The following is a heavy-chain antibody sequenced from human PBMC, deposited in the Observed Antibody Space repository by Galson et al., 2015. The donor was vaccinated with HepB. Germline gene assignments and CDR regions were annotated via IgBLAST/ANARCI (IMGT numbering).Heavy chain of an antibody. V-gene: IGHV4-39*07. CDR3: AREGWDNWNYGDDAFDI. Sequence: ETLSLTCTVSGGSISSSSYYWGWIRQPPGKGLEWIGSIYYSGSTYYNPSLKSRVTISVDTSKNQFSLKLSSVTAADTAVYYCAREGWDNWNYGDDAFDIWGQGTMVTVSS. CDR2: IYYSGST. J-gene: IGHJ3*02. CDR1: GGSISSSSYY. D-gene: IGHD1-7*01.